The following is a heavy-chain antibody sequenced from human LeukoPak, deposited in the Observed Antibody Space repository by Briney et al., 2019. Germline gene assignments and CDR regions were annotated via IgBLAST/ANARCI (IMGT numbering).Heavy chain of an antibody. V-gene: IGHV1-18*01. D-gene: IGHD1-26*01. CDR2: ISTYNGHT. CDR1: GYTFINYG. J-gene: IGHJ3*02. Sequence: GASVKVSCKASGYTFINYGISWVRQAPGQGLEWMGWISTYNGHTSYAQNLQDRLTMTTDTSTSSAYMDLRSLGSDDTALYYCARAGLWELPRYAFDIWGQGTMVTVSS. CDR3: ARAGLWELPRYAFDI.